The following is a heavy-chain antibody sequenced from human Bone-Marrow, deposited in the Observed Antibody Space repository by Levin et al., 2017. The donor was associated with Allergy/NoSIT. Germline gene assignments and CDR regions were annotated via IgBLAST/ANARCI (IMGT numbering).Heavy chain of an antibody. J-gene: IGHJ4*02. D-gene: IGHD6-19*01. Sequence: GSLRLSCAASGFTFSSYAMSWVRQAPGKGLEWVSAISGSGGSTYYADSVKGRFTISRDNSKNTLYLQMNSLRAEDTAVYYCAAIIAVAGRGFDYWGQGTLVTVSS. CDR2: ISGSGGST. CDR1: GFTFSSYA. CDR3: AAIIAVAGRGFDY. V-gene: IGHV3-23*01.